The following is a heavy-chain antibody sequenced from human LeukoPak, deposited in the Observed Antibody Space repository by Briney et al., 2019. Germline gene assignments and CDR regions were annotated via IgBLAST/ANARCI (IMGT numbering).Heavy chain of an antibody. CDR1: GGSFSGYY. J-gene: IGHJ5*02. Sequence: SETLSLTCAVYGGSFSGYYWSWIRQPPGKGLEWIGEIHHSGSTNYNPSLKSRVTISVDTSKNQFSLKLSSVTAADTAVYYCAREDYADNWFDPWGQGTLVTVSS. CDR2: IHHSGST. CDR3: AREDYADNWFDP. V-gene: IGHV4-34*01. D-gene: IGHD4-17*01.